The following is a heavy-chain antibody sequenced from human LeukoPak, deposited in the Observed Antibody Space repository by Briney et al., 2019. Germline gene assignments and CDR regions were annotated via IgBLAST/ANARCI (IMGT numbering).Heavy chain of an antibody. Sequence: PSETLSLTCAVSGGSISSNSYYWGWIRQPPGKGLEWIGSIYYSGSTYYNPSLKSRVTISVDTSKNQFSLKLSSVTAADTAVYYCARERGGEVLLWFGELYPYYFDYWGQGTLVTVSS. V-gene: IGHV4-39*02. CDR3: ARERGGEVLLWFGELYPYYFDY. CDR1: GGSISSNSYY. D-gene: IGHD3-10*01. CDR2: IYYSGST. J-gene: IGHJ4*02.